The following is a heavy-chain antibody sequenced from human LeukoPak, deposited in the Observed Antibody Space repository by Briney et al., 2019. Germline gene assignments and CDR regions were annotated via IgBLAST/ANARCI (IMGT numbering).Heavy chain of an antibody. J-gene: IGHJ5*02. CDR1: GYSFTTYW. CDR2: IYPGDSDT. V-gene: IGHV5-51*01. D-gene: IGHD5-24*01. CDR3: VRHGEDMAPFDYFDH. Sequence: GESLKISCKASGYSFTTYWIGWVRQMPGKGLEWMGIIYPGDSDTMYSPSFQGQVTISADKSINTAYLQWSSLKASDTAMYYCVRHGEDMAPFDYFDHWGQGTLVTVSS.